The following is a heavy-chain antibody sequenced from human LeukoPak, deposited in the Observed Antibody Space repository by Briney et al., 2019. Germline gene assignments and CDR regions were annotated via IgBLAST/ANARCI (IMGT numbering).Heavy chain of an antibody. V-gene: IGHV4-34*01. CDR3: ARGKGHYVGRNYFHY. Sequence: PSEALSLTCAVYGGSFSGYYWSWIRQPPGKGLEWIGEINHSGSTNYNPSLKSRVTISVDTSKNQFSLKLSSVTAADTAVYYCARGKGHYVGRNYFHYWSQGTLVTVSS. J-gene: IGHJ4*02. D-gene: IGHD3-16*01. CDR2: INHSGST. CDR1: GGSFSGYY.